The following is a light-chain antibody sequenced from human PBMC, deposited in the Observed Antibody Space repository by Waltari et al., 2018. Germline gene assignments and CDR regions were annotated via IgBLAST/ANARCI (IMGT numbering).Light chain of an antibody. CDR3: CSYAGSAVSV. CDR1: SSAIGKYNL. V-gene: IGLV2-23*02. CDR2: DVN. Sequence: QSALTQTATVSGSPGQSITISCSGASSAIGKYNLVSWYQQHPGKAPTPIIYDVNKRPSGVSNRFSGSKSGNTDFLTISGLQTADEADYYCCSYAGSAVSVFGGGTKLTVL. J-gene: IGLJ3*02.